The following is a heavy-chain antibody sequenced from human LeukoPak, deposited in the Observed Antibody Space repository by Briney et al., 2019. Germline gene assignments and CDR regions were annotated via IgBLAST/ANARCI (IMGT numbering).Heavy chain of an antibody. CDR2: INTNTGNP. Sequence: GASVKVSCKASGYSFIKYDMNWVRQAPGQGLEWMGWINTNTGNPTYAQGFTGRFVFSLDTSVSTAYLQISSLKAEDTAVYYCARAEGRIAVAGTGYWGQGTLVTVSS. CDR3: ARAEGRIAVAGTGY. V-gene: IGHV7-4-1*02. J-gene: IGHJ4*02. D-gene: IGHD6-19*01. CDR1: GYSFIKYD.